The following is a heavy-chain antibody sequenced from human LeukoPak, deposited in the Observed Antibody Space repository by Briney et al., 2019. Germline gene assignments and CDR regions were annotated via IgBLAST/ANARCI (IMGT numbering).Heavy chain of an antibody. J-gene: IGHJ5*02. CDR3: AKDRGPAAMWQQFDP. V-gene: IGHV3-23*01. Sequence: GRSLRLSCAASGFTFDDYAMHWVRQAPGKGLEWVSAISGSGGSTYYADSVKGRFTISRDNSKNTLYLQMNSLRAEDTAVYYCAKDRGPAAMWQQFDPWGQGTLVTVSS. D-gene: IGHD2-2*01. CDR1: GFTFDDYA. CDR2: ISGSGGST.